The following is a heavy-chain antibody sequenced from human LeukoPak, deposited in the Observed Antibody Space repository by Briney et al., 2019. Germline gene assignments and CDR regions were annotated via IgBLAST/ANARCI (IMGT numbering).Heavy chain of an antibody. D-gene: IGHD3-22*01. CDR1: GFIFRNYV. CDR3: AKIRESQWLLVRDAFDI. V-gene: IGHV3-23*01. Sequence: GRSLRLSCAASGFIFRNYVVAWARQAPGKGLEWVSQISNSGGSTYYADSVKGRFTISRDNSKNTLYLQMNSLRAEDTAVYYCAKIRESQWLLVRDAFDIWGQGTMVTVSS. CDR2: ISNSGGST. J-gene: IGHJ3*02.